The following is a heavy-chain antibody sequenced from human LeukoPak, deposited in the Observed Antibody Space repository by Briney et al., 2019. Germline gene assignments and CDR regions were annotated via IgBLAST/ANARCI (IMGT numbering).Heavy chain of an antibody. CDR3: AETGPTDF. V-gene: IGHV3-30*03. D-gene: IGHD3-9*01. J-gene: IGHJ4*02. CDR1: GFTFSSYG. CDR2: ISHDGTNI. Sequence: GGSLRLSCAASGFTFSSYGMHWVRQAPGKGLEWVAAISHDGTNIHYAESVKGRFTISRDNSKNMLYLQMSSLRAEDTALYYCAETGPTDFWGQGTLVTVSS.